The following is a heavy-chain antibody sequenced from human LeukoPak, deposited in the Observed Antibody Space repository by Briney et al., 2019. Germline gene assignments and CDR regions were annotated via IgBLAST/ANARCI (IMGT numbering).Heavy chain of an antibody. J-gene: IGHJ4*02. Sequence: SETLSLTCTVSGGSISSSSYYWGWIRQPPGKGLEWLGSIYYSGSTYYNPSLKSRVTLSVDTSKNQFCLKLSSVTAADTAVYYCAWLPAAYSSSWYGGFDYWGQGTLVTVST. CDR1: GGSISSSSYY. D-gene: IGHD6-13*01. V-gene: IGHV4-39*07. CDR2: IYYSGST. CDR3: AWLPAAYSSSWYGGFDY.